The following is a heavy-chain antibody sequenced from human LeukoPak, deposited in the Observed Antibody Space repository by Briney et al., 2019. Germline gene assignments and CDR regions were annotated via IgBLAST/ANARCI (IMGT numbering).Heavy chain of an antibody. CDR1: GGSISSYY. J-gene: IGHJ5*02. CDR2: IYDSGVS. D-gene: IGHD4-17*01. CDR3: ARSTVTSDWFDP. V-gene: IGHV4-59*01. Sequence: SETLSLTGTVSGGSISSYYWSWISQPPGKSLEWNGYIYDSGVSTYNPSLKSRATISVDTSKNQFSLKLSSVAAADTAVYYCARSTVTSDWFDPWGQGTLVTVSS.